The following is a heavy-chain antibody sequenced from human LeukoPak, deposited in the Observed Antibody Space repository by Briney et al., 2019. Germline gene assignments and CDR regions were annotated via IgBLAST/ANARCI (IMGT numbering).Heavy chain of an antibody. J-gene: IGHJ3*02. CDR2: INHSGST. CDR1: GGSFSGYY. CDR3: ARGSIAARRGDAFDI. Sequence: ASETLSLTCAVYGGSFSGYYWSWIRQPPGKGLEWIGEINHSGSTNYNPSLKSRVTISVDTSKNQFSLKLSSVTAADTAVYYCARGSIAARRGDAFDIWGQGTMVTVSS. V-gene: IGHV4-34*01. D-gene: IGHD6-6*01.